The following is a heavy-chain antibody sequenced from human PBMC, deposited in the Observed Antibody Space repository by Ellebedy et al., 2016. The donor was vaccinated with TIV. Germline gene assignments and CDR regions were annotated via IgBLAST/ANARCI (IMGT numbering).Heavy chain of an antibody. J-gene: IGHJ4*02. V-gene: IGHV4-59*01. Sequence: MPSETLSLTCAVSGDSISNSFWSWIRQFPGKGLEWIGYIYHSGNTNYNPSLKSRVTISADTSQNRFSLKLTSVTAADTAVYYCARGSVTSGCDSWGQGTLVTDSS. CDR2: IYHSGNT. CDR3: ARGSVTSGCDS. CDR1: GDSISNSF. D-gene: IGHD2-21*02.